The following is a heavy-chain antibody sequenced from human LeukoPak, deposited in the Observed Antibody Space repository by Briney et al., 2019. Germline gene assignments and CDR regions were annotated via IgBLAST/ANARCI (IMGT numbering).Heavy chain of an antibody. CDR1: GFTFSSNA. Sequence: PGGSLRLSCAASGFTFSSNAMSWVRQPPGKGLEWVSVISSSGSSSYYADSVKGRFTISRDNSKNTLYLQMNSLRAEDTATYYCAKNFGSGNYRSFDYWGQGTLVTVSS. V-gene: IGHV3-23*01. J-gene: IGHJ4*02. CDR3: AKNFGSGNYRSFDY. CDR2: ISSSGSSS. D-gene: IGHD3-10*01.